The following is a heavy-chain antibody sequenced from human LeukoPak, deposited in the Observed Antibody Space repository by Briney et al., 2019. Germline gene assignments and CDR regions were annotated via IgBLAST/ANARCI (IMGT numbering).Heavy chain of an antibody. J-gene: IGHJ4*02. Sequence: GRSLRLSCAASGFTFSTYGMHWVRQAPGKGLEWVAVIWYDGSNKYYADSVKGRFTISRDSSKNTLYLQMNSLRAEDTAVYYCARDPKRYYFDYWGQGTLVTVSS. CDR2: IWYDGSNK. V-gene: IGHV3-33*01. CDR1: GFTFSTYG. CDR3: ARDPKRYYFDY.